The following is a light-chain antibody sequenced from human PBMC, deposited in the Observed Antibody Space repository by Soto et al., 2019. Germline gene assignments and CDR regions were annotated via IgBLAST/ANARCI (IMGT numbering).Light chain of an antibody. V-gene: IGKV3-20*01. CDR1: ATVAGSY. CDR3: QLYGTSPKT. Sequence: EIVLTQSPATPSLPPAERATLSCRASATVAGSYLASYQQKPGQTPRLLIHGASTRATGIADRFSGSGSGTDFSLTISRLEPEDFAVYYGQLYGTSPKTFGQGTKV. CDR2: GAS. J-gene: IGKJ1*01.